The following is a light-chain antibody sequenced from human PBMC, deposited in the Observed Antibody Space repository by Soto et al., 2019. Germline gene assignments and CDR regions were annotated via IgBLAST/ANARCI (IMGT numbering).Light chain of an antibody. V-gene: IGKV2-28*01. CDR3: MQALQAPVIT. J-gene: IGKJ5*01. CDR1: QSLMHSNGYNY. CDR2: LAS. Sequence: EIAMTQSPVSLPVTPGEPASISCRSNQSLMHSNGYNYLDWYLQRPGQAPQPLIYLASTRAPWVPGRFSGSGSVTDFTLRISRVEPEDVGVYYCMQALQAPVITFGQGTRLDVK.